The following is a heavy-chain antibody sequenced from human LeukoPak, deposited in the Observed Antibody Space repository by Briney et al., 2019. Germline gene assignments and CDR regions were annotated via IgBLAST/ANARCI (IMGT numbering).Heavy chain of an antibody. CDR3: AKDFPIAAAKLFDY. V-gene: IGHV3-30*02. CDR1: GFAFSSYG. J-gene: IGHJ4*02. D-gene: IGHD6-13*01. Sequence: RGSLRLSCAASGFAFSSYGMHWVRQAPGKGLEWVAFIRYDGSNKYYADSVKGRFTISRDNSKNTLYLQMNSLRAEDTAVYYCAKDFPIAAAKLFDYWGQGTLVTVSS. CDR2: IRYDGSNK.